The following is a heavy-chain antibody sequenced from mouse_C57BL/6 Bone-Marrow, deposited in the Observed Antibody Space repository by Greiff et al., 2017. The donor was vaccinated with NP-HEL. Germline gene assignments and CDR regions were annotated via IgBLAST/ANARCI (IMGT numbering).Heavy chain of an antibody. D-gene: IGHD3-2*02. CDR2: ISSGGSYT. J-gene: IGHJ2*01. CDR1: GFTFSSYG. V-gene: IGHV5-6*01. CDR3: ARHGLRLYYFDY. Sequence: EVKLVESGGDLVKPGGSLKLSCAASGFTFSSYGMSWVRQTPDKRLEWVATISSGGSYTYYPDSVKGRFTISRDNAKNTLYLQMSSLKSEDTAMYYCARHGLRLYYFDYWGQGTTLTVSS.